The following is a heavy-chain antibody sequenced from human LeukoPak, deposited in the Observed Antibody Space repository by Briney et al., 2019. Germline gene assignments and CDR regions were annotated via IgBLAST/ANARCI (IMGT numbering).Heavy chain of an antibody. CDR2: IIPILGIA. J-gene: IGHJ5*02. Sequence: SVKVSCKASGGTFSSYAISWVRQAPGQGLEWMGRIIPILGIANYAQKFQGRVTITADKSTSTAYMELGSLRSEDTAVYYCARERDIVVVPAANWFDPWGQGTLVTVSS. V-gene: IGHV1-69*04. D-gene: IGHD2-2*01. CDR1: GGTFSSYA. CDR3: ARERDIVVVPAANWFDP.